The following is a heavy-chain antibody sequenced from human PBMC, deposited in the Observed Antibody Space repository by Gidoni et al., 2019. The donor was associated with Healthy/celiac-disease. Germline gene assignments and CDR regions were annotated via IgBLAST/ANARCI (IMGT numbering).Heavy chain of an antibody. V-gene: IGHV1-2*06. J-gene: IGHJ1*01. CDR1: GYTFTGYY. CDR2: INPNSGGT. CDR3: ASVLVTRGGYFQH. Sequence: QVQLVQSGAEVTKPGASVKVSCTASGYTFTGYYMHWVRQAPGQGLEWMGRINPNSGGTNYAQKFQGRVTMTRDTSISTAYMELSRLRSDDTAVYYCASVLVTRGGYFQHWGQGTLVTVSS. D-gene: IGHD2-21*02.